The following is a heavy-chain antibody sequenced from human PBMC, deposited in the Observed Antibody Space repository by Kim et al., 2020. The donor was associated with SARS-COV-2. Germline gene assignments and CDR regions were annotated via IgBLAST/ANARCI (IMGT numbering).Heavy chain of an antibody. CDR2: INHSGST. V-gene: IGHV4-34*01. Sequence: SETLSLTCAVYGGSFSGYYWSWIRQPPGKGLEWIGEINHSGSTNYNPSLKSRVTISVDTSKNQFSLKLSSVTAADTAVYYCARGRPGITIFGVVIIDSPSFDYWGQGTLVTVSS. D-gene: IGHD3-3*01. J-gene: IGHJ4*02. CDR3: ARGRPGITIFGVVIIDSPSFDY. CDR1: GGSFSGYY.